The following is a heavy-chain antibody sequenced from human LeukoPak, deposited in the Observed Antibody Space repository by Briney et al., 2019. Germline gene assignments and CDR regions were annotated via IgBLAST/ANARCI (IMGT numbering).Heavy chain of an antibody. J-gene: IGHJ4*02. D-gene: IGHD6-19*01. Sequence: GGSLRLSCAGSGFIFNNYAMHWVRQPPGKGLEWVSGISWNSGSIDYADSVKGRFTISRDNAKNSLYLRMNSLRVEDTAFYYCAKDNRRHYTSGPSPDSFHWGQGALVTVSS. V-gene: IGHV3-9*01. CDR2: ISWNSGSI. CDR1: GFIFNNYA. CDR3: AKDNRRHYTSGPSPDSFH.